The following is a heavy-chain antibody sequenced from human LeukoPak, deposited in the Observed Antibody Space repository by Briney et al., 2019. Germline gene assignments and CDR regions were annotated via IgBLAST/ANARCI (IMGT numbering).Heavy chain of an antibody. CDR3: ARVVAGVSYYYYYYMDV. V-gene: IGHV1-2*02. Sequence: GASVKVSCKASGYTFTGYYMHWVRQAPGQGLEWMGWINPNSGGTNYAQKFQGRVTMTRDTSISTAYMELSRLRSDDTAVYYCARVVAGVSYYYYYYMDVWGKGTTVTVSS. CDR1: GYTFTGYY. J-gene: IGHJ6*03. CDR2: INPNSGGT. D-gene: IGHD6-19*01.